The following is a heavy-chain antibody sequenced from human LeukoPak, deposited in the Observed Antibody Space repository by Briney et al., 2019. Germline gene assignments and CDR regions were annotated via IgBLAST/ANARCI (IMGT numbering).Heavy chain of an antibody. J-gene: IGHJ6*02. D-gene: IGHD3-3*01. CDR3: TRRDGDSLDV. V-gene: IGHV3-73*01. CDR2: IRSKTNNYAT. CDR1: GFIFSGSS. Sequence: PGGSLKLSCAASGFIFSGSSMHWVRQASGKGLEWVGRIRSKTNNYATAYAASVKGRFTTSRDDSENTAYLQMNSLKSEDTAVYYCTRRDGDSLDVWGQGTTVTVSS.